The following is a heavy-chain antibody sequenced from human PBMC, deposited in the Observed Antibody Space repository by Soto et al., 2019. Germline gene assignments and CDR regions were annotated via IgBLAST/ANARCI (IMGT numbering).Heavy chain of an antibody. V-gene: IGHV3-23*01. CDR1: GFTFSTNG. CDR2: ISEDSGTT. CDR3: VKDNNWDDPG. D-gene: IGHD1-1*01. Sequence: EVHLLESGGGLVQPGGSLRLSCAASGFTFSTNGMTWVRQAPGKGLEWVSMISEDSGTTYYADSVKGRFTVSRDNSKNTLYLQMNSLRDEDTAICDCVKDNNWDDPGGGQGTLVTVSS. J-gene: IGHJ4*02.